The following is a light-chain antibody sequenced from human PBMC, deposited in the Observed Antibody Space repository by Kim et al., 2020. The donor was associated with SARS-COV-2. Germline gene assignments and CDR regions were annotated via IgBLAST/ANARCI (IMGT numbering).Light chain of an antibody. CDR3: QSYDNNNQV. Sequence: NFMLTQPHSVSESPGKTVTISCTRSSGSIASNYVQWYQQRPGSAPTTVIYEDRQRPSGVPDRFSGSIDSSSNSASLTISGLKTEDEADYYCQSYDNNNQVFGGGTKLTVL. CDR1: SGSIASNY. CDR2: EDR. J-gene: IGLJ3*02. V-gene: IGLV6-57*03.